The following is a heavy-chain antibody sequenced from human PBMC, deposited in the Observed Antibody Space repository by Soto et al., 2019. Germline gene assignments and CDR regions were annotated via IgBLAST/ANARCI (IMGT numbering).Heavy chain of an antibody. CDR3: AKSSGPYGGNFGPAY. CDR1: RLSFSSFG. J-gene: IGHJ4*02. V-gene: IGHV3-30*18. D-gene: IGHD4-17*01. CDR2: ISYDGSNQ. Sequence: QVQLVESGGGVVQPGTSLRLSCAASRLSFSSFGMHWVRQSPGKGLEWVALISYDGSNQYYRNSVRGRFTISRDNSKNTLYLQMNSLRTEDTAVYYCAKSSGPYGGNFGPAYWGQGTLVTVPS.